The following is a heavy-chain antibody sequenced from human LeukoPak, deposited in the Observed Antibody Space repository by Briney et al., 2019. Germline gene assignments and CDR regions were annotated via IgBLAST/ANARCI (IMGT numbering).Heavy chain of an antibody. J-gene: IGHJ4*02. CDR2: IDSSSTI. Sequence: PGGFLRLSCAASGFPFSEYSMNWVRQAPGKGLEWVSYIDSSSTIYYADSVKGRFTISRDNAKNSLYLQLNSLRAEDTAVYYCARGPYDYGEYIDYWGQGTLVTVSS. V-gene: IGHV3-69-1*01. D-gene: IGHD4-17*01. CDR1: GFPFSEYS. CDR3: ARGPYDYGEYIDY.